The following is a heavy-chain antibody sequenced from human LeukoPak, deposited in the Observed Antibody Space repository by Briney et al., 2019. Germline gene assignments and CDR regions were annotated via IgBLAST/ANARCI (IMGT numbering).Heavy chain of an antibody. J-gene: IGHJ5*02. CDR1: GFTFSGYW. D-gene: IGHD2-15*01. V-gene: IGHV3-74*01. CDR3: ARVVSNWFDP. CDR2: INSDGSAT. Sequence: GGSLRLSCAASGFTFSGYWMHWVRQAPGKGLVWVSRINSDGSATTYADSVKGRFTISRDNAKNSLYLQMNSLRAEDTALYYCARVVSNWFDPWGQGTLVTVSS.